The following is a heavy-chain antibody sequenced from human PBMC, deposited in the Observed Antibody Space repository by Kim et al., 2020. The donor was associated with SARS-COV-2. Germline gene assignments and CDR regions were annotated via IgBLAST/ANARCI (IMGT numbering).Heavy chain of an antibody. CDR3: AEDRVVGAGRPDF. CDR2: IGGGGFDT. D-gene: IGHD1-26*01. Sequence: GGSLRLSCAASGFTFSGYAMTWVRQAPGKGLEWVSSIGGGGFDTYYTDSVKGRFAISRDNSKNALYLQMSSLGPEDTALYYCAEDRVVGAGRPDFWGQGTLVTVSS. CDR1: GFTFSGYA. V-gene: IGHV3-23*01. J-gene: IGHJ4*02.